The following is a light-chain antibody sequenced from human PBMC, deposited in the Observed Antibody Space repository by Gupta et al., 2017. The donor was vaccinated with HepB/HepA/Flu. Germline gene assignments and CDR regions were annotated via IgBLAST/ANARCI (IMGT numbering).Light chain of an antibody. Sequence: DIQMTQCPSSLSASVGDRVTITCRASQSIRNYLNWFQQKPGKAPKLLIYGASSVQSGVPSRFSGSGYGTDFTLTISRRQPEDFATYYCQQRNSSPCTFGQGTXVKIK. V-gene: IGKV1-39*01. J-gene: IGKJ2*02. CDR1: QSIRNY. CDR3: QQRNSSPCT. CDR2: GAS.